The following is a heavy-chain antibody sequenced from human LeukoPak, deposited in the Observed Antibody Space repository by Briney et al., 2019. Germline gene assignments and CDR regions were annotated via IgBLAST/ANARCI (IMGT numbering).Heavy chain of an antibody. V-gene: IGHV3-30-3*01. CDR3: ARGPPIVVVPAAIEGPLDY. Sequence: GGSLRLSCAASGFTFSSYAVHWVRQAPGKGLEWVAVISYDGSNKYYADSVKGRFTISRDNSKNTLYLQMNSLRAEDTAVYYCARGPPIVVVPAAIEGPLDYWGQGTLVTVSS. J-gene: IGHJ4*02. D-gene: IGHD2-2*01. CDR2: ISYDGSNK. CDR1: GFTFSSYA.